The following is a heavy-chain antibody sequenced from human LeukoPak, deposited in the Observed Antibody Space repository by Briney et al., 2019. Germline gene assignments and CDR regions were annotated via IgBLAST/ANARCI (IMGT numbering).Heavy chain of an antibody. CDR1: GFTFSSHS. CDR2: ISSSSSSK. Sequence: GGSLRLSCAAPGFTFSSHSMNWVRQAPGKGLEWVSYISSSSSSKKYADSVKGRFTISRDNAKNSLYLQMNSLRAEDTAVYYCARGGASCGGDCLDYWGQGTLVTVSS. CDR3: ARGGASCGGDCLDY. V-gene: IGHV3-48*01. D-gene: IGHD2-21*02. J-gene: IGHJ4*02.